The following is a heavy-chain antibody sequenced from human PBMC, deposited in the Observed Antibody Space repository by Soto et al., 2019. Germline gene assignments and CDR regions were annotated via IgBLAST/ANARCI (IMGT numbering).Heavy chain of an antibody. CDR1: GGSFSGYY. Sequence: QVQLQQWGAGLLKPSETLSLTCAVYGGSFSGYYWSWIRQPPGKGLEWIGEINHSGSTNYNPSLKCRVTKSVDTAKNQFTLKQSSVTAADTAVYSCARLLSTITIFVVYYYDYCGQRTLVTVSS. V-gene: IGHV4-34*01. CDR2: INHSGST. D-gene: IGHD3-3*01. J-gene: IGHJ4*02. CDR3: ARLLSTITIFVVYYYDY.